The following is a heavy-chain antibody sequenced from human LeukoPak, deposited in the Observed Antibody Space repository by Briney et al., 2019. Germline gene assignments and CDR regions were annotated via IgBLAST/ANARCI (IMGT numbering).Heavy chain of an antibody. J-gene: IGHJ3*02. CDR2: MHYSGST. CDR3: ARPTMITFGGVIVTDAFDI. D-gene: IGHD3-16*02. CDR1: GASISSYY. Sequence: KPSETLSLTCTVSGASISSYYWNWIRQPPGKGLEWIGYMHYSGSTNYNPSLKSRVTISVDTSKNQFSLKLSSVTAADTAVYYCARPTMITFGGVIVTDAFDIWGQGTMVTVSS. V-gene: IGHV4-59*08.